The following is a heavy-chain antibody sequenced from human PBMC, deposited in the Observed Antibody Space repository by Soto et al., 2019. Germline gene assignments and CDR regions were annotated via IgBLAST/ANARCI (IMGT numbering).Heavy chain of an antibody. D-gene: IGHD6-6*01. CDR2: INPSGGST. CDR3: ARDPYGVAARPYNWFDP. CDR1: GYTFTSYY. J-gene: IGHJ5*02. V-gene: IGHV1-46*01. Sequence: GASVKVSCKASGYTFTSYYMHWVRQAPGQGLEWMGIINPSGGSTSYAQKFQGRVTMTRDTSTSTVYMELSSLRSEDTAVYYCARDPYGVAARPYNWFDPWGQGTLVTVSS.